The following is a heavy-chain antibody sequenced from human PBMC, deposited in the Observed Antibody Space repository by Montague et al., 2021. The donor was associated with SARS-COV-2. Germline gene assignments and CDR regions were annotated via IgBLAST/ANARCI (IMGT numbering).Heavy chain of an antibody. CDR1: GGSISSSSYY. V-gene: IGHV4-39*01. CDR3: ARPVSYYDILSSSTNWFDP. Sequence: SETLSLTCTISGGSISSSSYYWGWIRQPPGKGLEWIGSIYYRGSTYYXXXVESRVTISVDTSKNQFSLKLSSVTAADTAVYYCARPVSYYDILSSSTNWFDPWGQGTLVTVSS. J-gene: IGHJ5*02. CDR2: IYYRGST. D-gene: IGHD3-9*01.